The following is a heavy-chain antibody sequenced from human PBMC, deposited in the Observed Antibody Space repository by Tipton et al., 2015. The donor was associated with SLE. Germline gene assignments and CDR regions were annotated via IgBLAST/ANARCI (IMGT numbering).Heavy chain of an antibody. D-gene: IGHD3-3*01. CDR1: GGSFSGYY. CDR3: ARGKDYDFWSGYYRRDAIDI. CDR2: ITHSGST. Sequence: TLSLTCAVYGGSFSGYYWSWIRQPPGKGLEWIGEITHSGSTNYSPSLQSRVTISVDTSKNQFSLNLSSVTGADTAMYYCARGKDYDFWSGYYRRDAIDIWGQGTMVTASS. V-gene: IGHV4-34*01. J-gene: IGHJ3*02.